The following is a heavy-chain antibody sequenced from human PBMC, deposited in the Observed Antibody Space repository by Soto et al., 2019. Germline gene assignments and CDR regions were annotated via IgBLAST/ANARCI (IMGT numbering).Heavy chain of an antibody. D-gene: IGHD4-17*01. J-gene: IGHJ3*02. V-gene: IGHV3-23*01. CDR3: AKEIWIRYGGGGEAFDI. CDR1: GFTFSSYA. Sequence: PGWSLRLSCAASGFTFSSYAMSLVRQAPGKGLEWVSSISGSGVNTYYADSVQGRFTISRDNSKKTLYLQMNYLRAEDTALYFCAKEIWIRYGGGGEAFDIWGKGTTVTVSS. CDR2: ISGSGVNT.